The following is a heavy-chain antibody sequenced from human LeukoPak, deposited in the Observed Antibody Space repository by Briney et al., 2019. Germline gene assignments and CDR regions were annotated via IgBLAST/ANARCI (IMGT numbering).Heavy chain of an antibody. D-gene: IGHD5-18*01. CDR1: GFTFRSYG. CDR3: AITRGYSYGQFDY. Sequence: GGSLRLSCAASGFTFRSYGMSWVRQAPGKGLEWVSGISGSGGRTDYADSVKGRFTISRDNSKNTLYLQMNSLRAEDTAVYYCAITRGYSYGQFDYWGQGTLVTVSS. CDR2: ISGSGGRT. J-gene: IGHJ4*02. V-gene: IGHV3-23*01.